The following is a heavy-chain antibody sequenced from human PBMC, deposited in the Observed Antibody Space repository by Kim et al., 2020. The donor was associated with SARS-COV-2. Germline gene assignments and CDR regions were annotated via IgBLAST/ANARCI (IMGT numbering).Heavy chain of an antibody. J-gene: IGHJ4*02. CDR3: VRTTIFEGFFDY. V-gene: IGHV3-48*03. CDR2: I. Sequence: IYYADYVKGRFTNTRDDAKNSLTLQMNSLRAEDTAVYYCVRTTIFEGFFDYWGQGTLVTVSS. D-gene: IGHD3-3*01.